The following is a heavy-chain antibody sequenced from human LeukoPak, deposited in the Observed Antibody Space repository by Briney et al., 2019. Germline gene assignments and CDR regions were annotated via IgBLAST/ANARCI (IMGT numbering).Heavy chain of an antibody. V-gene: IGHV3-21*06. D-gene: IGHD6-6*01. J-gene: IGHJ4*02. Sequence: GGSLRLSCVASGFTLRSYGLNWVRQAPGKGLEWVSFISTSSSYIYYGDSVKGRFTISRDNAKNSLFLQMNSLRAEDTAVYYCARSADSSSPISISPFDYWGQGTQITVSS. CDR2: ISTSSSYI. CDR1: GFTLRSYG. CDR3: ARSADSSSPISISPFDY.